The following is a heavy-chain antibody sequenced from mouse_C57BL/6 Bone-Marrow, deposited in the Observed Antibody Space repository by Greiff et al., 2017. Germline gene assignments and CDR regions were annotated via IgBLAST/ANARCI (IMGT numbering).Heavy chain of an antibody. Sequence: EVKLMESGGGLVKPGGSLKLSCAASGFAFSSYAMSWVRQPPEKRLGWVATISDGGSYTYYPDNVQGRFTISRDNAKNTLYLQMSHLKSEVTARYYCAIDPISHSYWGQGTLVTVSA. V-gene: IGHV5-4*01. J-gene: IGHJ3*01. CDR1: GFAFSSYA. CDR3: AIDPISHSY. D-gene: IGHD6-5*01. CDR2: ISDGGSYT.